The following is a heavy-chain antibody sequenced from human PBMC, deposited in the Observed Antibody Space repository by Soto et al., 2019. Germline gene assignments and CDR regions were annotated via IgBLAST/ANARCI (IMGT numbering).Heavy chain of an antibody. Sequence: VELHRVWWKGSEDSFVNFWSGRMSQMPGKGLEWMGIIYPGDSDTRYSPSFRGQVTISADKSINTVYLHWSSLKASDTAVYYCARLSHVYADYAAALDIWAQGTMLTVPS. CDR2: IYPGDSDT. D-gene: IGHD4-17*01. CDR1: EDSFVNFW. V-gene: IGHV5-51*01. CDR3: ARLSHVYADYAAALDI. J-gene: IGHJ3*02.